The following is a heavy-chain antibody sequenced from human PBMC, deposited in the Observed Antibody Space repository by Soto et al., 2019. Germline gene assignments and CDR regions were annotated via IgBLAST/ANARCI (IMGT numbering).Heavy chain of an antibody. D-gene: IGHD1-1*01. Sequence: QITLKESGPTLVQPTQTLTLTCTFSGFSLTSSEMGVGWIRQPPGKALEWLALIYWDDDKRYSTSLRSRLAITGDTSKNEVVLTMTNMDPTDTATYCCARRGRWNHLDSWGQGTLVTVS. J-gene: IGHJ5*01. CDR2: IYWDDDK. CDR3: ARRGRWNHLDS. CDR1: GFSLTSSEMG. V-gene: IGHV2-5*02.